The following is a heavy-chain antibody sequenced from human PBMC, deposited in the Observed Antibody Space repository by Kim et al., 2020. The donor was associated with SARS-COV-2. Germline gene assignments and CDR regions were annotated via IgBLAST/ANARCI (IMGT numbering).Heavy chain of an antibody. V-gene: IGHV4-34*01. Sequence: LKSRVTISVDTSKNQFSLKLNSVTAADTAVYYCARVGGYCSSTSCSNSDYWGQGTLVTVSS. CDR3: ARVGGYCSSTSCSNSDY. J-gene: IGHJ4*02. D-gene: IGHD2-2*01.